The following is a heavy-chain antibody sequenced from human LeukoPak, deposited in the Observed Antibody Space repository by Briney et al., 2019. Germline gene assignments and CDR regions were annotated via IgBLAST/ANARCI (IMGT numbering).Heavy chain of an antibody. CDR1: GFTFSSYG. CDR3: AKDGTQLRYLDS. CDR2: ISYDGSDK. J-gene: IGHJ4*02. D-gene: IGHD3-9*01. Sequence: PGGSLRLSCAVSGFTFSSYGIHWVCQAPGKGLEWVAVISYDGSDKYYADSVKGRFTISRDNSKNTLFLQMNSLRAEDTAVYYCAKDGTQLRYLDSWGQGTLVTVSS. V-gene: IGHV3-30*18.